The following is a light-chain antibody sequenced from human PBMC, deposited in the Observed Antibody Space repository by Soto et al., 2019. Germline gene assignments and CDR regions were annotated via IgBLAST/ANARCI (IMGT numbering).Light chain of an antibody. V-gene: IGKV3-11*01. CDR2: DAS. Sequence: EIVLTQSPATLSLSPGERATLSCRASQSVNSYLAWYQQRPGQAPRLLIYDASNRATGIPARFSGSGSGADFTLTITSLEPEDSALYYCQQRSSWPTFGQGTKLEI. CDR1: QSVNSY. CDR3: QQRSSWPT. J-gene: IGKJ2*01.